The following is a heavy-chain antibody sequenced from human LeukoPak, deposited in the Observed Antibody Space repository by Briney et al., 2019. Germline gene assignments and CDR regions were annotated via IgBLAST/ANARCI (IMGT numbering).Heavy chain of an antibody. J-gene: IGHJ4*02. CDR2: IYPGDSDT. V-gene: IGHV5-51*01. CDR3: ARWGGSIAAAAGSYFDY. Sequence: GESLKISRKGSGYRFTSYWIGWVRQMPGKGLEWMGIIYPGDSDTRYSPSFQGQVTISADKSISTAYLQWSSLKASDTAMFYCARWGGSIAAAAGSYFDYWGQGTLVTASS. D-gene: IGHD6-13*01. CDR1: GYRFTSYW.